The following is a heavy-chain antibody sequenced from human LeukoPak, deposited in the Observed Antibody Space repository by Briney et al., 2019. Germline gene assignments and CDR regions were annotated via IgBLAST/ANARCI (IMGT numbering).Heavy chain of an antibody. CDR2: IRGDGGDT. V-gene: IGHV3-74*01. D-gene: IGHD4-11*01. CDR1: GFTFSSYW. Sequence: GRSLRLSCAASGFTFSSYWMHWVRQAPGKGLVWVSRIRGDGGDTTYADSVKGRFTISRDNAKNTLYLQMNSLRAEDTALYYCARVVTWFDPWGQGTLVTVSS. CDR3: ARVVTWFDP. J-gene: IGHJ5*02.